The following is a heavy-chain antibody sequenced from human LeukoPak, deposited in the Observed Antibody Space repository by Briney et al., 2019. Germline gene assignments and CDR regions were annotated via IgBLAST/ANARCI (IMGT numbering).Heavy chain of an antibody. V-gene: IGHV1-8*03. J-gene: IGHJ5*02. D-gene: IGHD6-13*01. CDR3: ARDLRASGTDSSSWT. CDR2: MNPNSGNT. Sequence: ASVKVSCKASGYTFTSYGISWVRQATGQGLEWMGWMNPNSGNTGYAQKFQGRVTITRNTSISTAYMELSSLKAEDTAVYYCARDLRASGTDSSSWTWGQGTLVTVSS. CDR1: GYTFTSYG.